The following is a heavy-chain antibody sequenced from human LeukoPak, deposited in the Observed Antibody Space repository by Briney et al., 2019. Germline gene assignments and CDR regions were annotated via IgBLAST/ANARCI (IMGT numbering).Heavy chain of an antibody. D-gene: IGHD5-18*01. CDR3: ARGSSYGFSMGY. Sequence: SVKVSCKASGGTFSSDAISWVRQAPGQGLEWMGGIIPIFGTANYAQKFQGRVTITADKSTSTAYMELSSLRSDDTAVYYCARGSSYGFSMGYWGQGTLVTVSS. CDR2: IIPIFGTA. CDR1: GGTFSSDA. J-gene: IGHJ4*02. V-gene: IGHV1-69*06.